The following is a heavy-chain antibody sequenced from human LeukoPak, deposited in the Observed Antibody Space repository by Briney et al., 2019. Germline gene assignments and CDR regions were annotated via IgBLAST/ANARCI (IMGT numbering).Heavy chain of an antibody. V-gene: IGHV6-1*01. CDR3: ARDLRVVVPAAVAFDI. Sequence: SQTLSLTCVISGDSVSSNSAAWNWIRQSPSRGLEWLGRTYYRSKWYNDYAVSVKSRITINPDTSKNQFSLQLNSVTPEDTAVYYCARDLRVVVPAAVAFDIWGQGTMVTVSS. CDR1: GDSVSSNSAA. J-gene: IGHJ3*02. D-gene: IGHD2-2*01. CDR2: TYYRSKWYN.